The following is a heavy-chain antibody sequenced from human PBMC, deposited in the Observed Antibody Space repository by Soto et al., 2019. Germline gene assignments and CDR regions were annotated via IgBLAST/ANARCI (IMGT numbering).Heavy chain of an antibody. D-gene: IGHD2-21*01. J-gene: IGHJ5*02. CDR1: GGSMTSFY. V-gene: IGHV4-59*03. Sequence: WETLSLTCTVSGGSMTSFYWSWIRQPPGKGLEWIGYVFHSGTTNYNPSLKSRAIISVYTSKNQFSLRLNSVTAADTAVYYCAGSISGDPWFDPWGQGTLVTVSS. CDR2: VFHSGTT. CDR3: AGSISGDPWFDP.